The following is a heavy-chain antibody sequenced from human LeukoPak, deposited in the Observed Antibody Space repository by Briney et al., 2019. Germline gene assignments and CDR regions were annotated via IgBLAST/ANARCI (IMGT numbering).Heavy chain of an antibody. CDR2: INHSGST. CDR3: ARGAPRSVVPAAPFDY. V-gene: IGHV4-34*01. Sequence: SETLSLTCAVYGGSFSGYYWSWIRQPPGKGLEWIGEINHSGSTNYNPSLKSRVTISVDTSKNQFSLKLSSVTAADTAVYYCARGAPRSVVPAAPFDYWGQGTLVTVSS. CDR1: GGSFSGYY. J-gene: IGHJ4*02. D-gene: IGHD2-2*01.